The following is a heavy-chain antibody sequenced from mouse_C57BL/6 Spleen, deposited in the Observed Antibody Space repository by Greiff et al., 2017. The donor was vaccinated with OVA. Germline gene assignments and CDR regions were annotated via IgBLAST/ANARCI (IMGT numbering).Heavy chain of an antibody. CDR1: GYSITSGYY. CDR2: ISYDGSN. Sequence: VQLKESGPGLVKPSQSLSLTCSVTGYSITSGYYWNWLRQFPGNKLEWMGYISYDGSNNYNPSLKNRISITRDTSKNQFFLKLNSVTTEDTATYYCAREGDYGSLDYWGQGTTLTVSS. CDR3: AREGDYGSLDY. V-gene: IGHV3-6*01. J-gene: IGHJ2*01. D-gene: IGHD1-1*01.